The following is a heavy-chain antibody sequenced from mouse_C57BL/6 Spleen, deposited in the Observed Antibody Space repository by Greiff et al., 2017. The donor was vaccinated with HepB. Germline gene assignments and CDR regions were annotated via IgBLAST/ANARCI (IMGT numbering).Heavy chain of an antibody. CDR2: ISSGSSTI. D-gene: IGHD2-1*01. CDR1: GFTFSDYG. V-gene: IGHV5-17*01. CDR3: ARGGYYGNYPFAY. J-gene: IGHJ3*01. Sequence: EVKLMESGGGLVKPGGSLKLSCAASGFTFSDYGMHWVRQAPEKGLEWVAYISSGSSTIYYADTVKGRFTISRDNAKNTLFLQMTSLRSEDTAMYYCARGGYYGNYPFAYWGQGTLVTVSA.